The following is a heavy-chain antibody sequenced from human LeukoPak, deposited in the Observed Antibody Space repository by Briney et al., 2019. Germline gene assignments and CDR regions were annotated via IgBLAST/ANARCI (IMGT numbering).Heavy chain of an antibody. CDR3: ARGSRNHYDYSGYYNY. V-gene: IGHV3-30*04. Sequence: PGRSLRLSCAASGFTFSTYAMHWVRQAPGKGLEWGAVISYDGSSKYYADSVKGRFTISRDNSKNTLYLQMSSLRAEDMAVYYCARGSRNHYDYSGYYNYWGQGTLVTVSS. J-gene: IGHJ4*02. D-gene: IGHD3-22*01. CDR1: GFTFSTYA. CDR2: ISYDGSSK.